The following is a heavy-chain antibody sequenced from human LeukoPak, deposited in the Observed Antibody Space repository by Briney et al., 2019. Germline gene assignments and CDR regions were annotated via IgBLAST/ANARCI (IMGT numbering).Heavy chain of an antibody. V-gene: IGHV3-33*01. J-gene: IGHJ6*03. CDR1: GFTFSSYG. CDR3: ARVMYSSSGYYYYYYMDV. D-gene: IGHD6-6*01. Sequence: GGSLRLSCAASGFTFSSYGMHWVRQAPGKGLEWVAVIWYDGSNKYYVDSAKGRFTISRDNAKNSLYLQMNSLRAEDTAVYYCARVMYSSSGYYYYYYMDVWGKGTTVTVSS. CDR2: IWYDGSNK.